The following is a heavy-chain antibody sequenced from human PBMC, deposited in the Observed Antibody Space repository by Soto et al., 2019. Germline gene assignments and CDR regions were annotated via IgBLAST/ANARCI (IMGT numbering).Heavy chain of an antibody. CDR3: ARGRYYAYSGSSRGYTWFDP. D-gene: IGHD3-16*01. CDR2: ISPFFRIA. Sequence: ASVKVSCKASGGTLSGNAFTWVRQAPGQGLEWMGGISPFFRIADYPQKFQGRVTITADESTSTAYLELSSLTSEDTAVYFCARGRYYAYSGSSRGYTWFDPWGQGTLVTVSS. V-gene: IGHV1-69*13. J-gene: IGHJ5*02. CDR1: GGTLSGNA.